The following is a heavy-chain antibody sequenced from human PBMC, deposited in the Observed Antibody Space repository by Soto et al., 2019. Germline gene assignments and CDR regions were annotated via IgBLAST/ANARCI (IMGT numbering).Heavy chain of an antibody. CDR3: ARRRGQWLVLGSAFDI. CDR1: GGSISGCSFY. CDR2: VYYSGST. D-gene: IGHD6-19*01. Sequence: QLQLQESGPGLVKRSETLSLTCTVSGGSISGCSFYWGWIRQPPGKGLEWIGSVYYSGSTYYNPSLKSRVTMSVDTSKNQFPLKLSSVTAADTAVHYCARRRGQWLVLGSAFDIWGQGTMVTVSS. J-gene: IGHJ3*02. V-gene: IGHV4-39*01.